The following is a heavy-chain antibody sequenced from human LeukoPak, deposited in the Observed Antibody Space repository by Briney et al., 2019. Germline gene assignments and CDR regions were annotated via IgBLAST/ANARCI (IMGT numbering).Heavy chain of an antibody. D-gene: IGHD3-10*01. CDR3: ASGSGTMVRGVMFDY. Sequence: ASGKVSYKASGGTFSSYAISWVRQAPGQGLEWMGRIIPILGIANYAQKFQGRVTITADKSTSTAYMELSSLRSEDTAVYYCASGSGTMVRGVMFDYWGQGTLVTVSS. CDR2: IIPILGIA. J-gene: IGHJ4*02. CDR1: GGTFSSYA. V-gene: IGHV1-69*04.